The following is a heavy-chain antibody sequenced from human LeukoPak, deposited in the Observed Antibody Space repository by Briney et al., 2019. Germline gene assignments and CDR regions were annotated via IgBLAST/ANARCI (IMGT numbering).Heavy chain of an antibody. J-gene: IGHJ4*02. Sequence: GGSLRLSCAASGFTFSSYSMNWVRQAPGKGLEWVSSISSSSSYIYYADSVKGRFTISRDNAKNSLYLQMNSLRAEDTAVYYCARGGERRPRYGSGAFDYWGQGTLVTVSS. D-gene: IGHD3-10*01. CDR2: ISSSSSYI. V-gene: IGHV3-21*04. CDR3: ARGGERRPRYGSGAFDY. CDR1: GFTFSSYS.